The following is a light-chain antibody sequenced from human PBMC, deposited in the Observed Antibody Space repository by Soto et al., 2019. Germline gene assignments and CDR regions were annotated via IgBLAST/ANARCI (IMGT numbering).Light chain of an antibody. CDR1: QGIDNF. V-gene: IGKV1-27*01. J-gene: IGKJ3*01. Sequence: DIPMTQSPSSLSASVGDRVTITCRASQGIDNFLAWYQQKPGRVPELLIYAASTLQSGVPSRFSGSGSGTDFSLTINSLRPEDFATYFCQNYKSAPFPFGPGTKVDIK. CDR3: QNYKSAPFP. CDR2: AAS.